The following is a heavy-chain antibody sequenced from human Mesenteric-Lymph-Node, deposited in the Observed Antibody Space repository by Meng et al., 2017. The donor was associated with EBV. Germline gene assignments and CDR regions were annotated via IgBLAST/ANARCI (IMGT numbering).Heavy chain of an antibody. Sequence: QVQLQDSGPGLVKPSETLSLTFTVSGGSVSSGSYYWSWIRQPPGKGLEWIGYIYYSGSANYNPSLKSRVTISVDTSKNQFSLKLSSVTAADTAVYYCGRGRTYWYFDLWGRGTLVTVSS. CDR3: GRGRTYWYFDL. CDR2: IYYSGSA. CDR1: GGSVSSGSYY. J-gene: IGHJ2*01. V-gene: IGHV4-61*01.